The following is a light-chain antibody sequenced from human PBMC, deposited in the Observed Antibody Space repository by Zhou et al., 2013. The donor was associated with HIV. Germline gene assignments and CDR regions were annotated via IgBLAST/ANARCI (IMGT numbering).Light chain of an antibody. CDR2: GAS. Sequence: EIVLTQSPGTLSLSPGERATLSCRASQSVRTNQLAWYQQKPGQAPRLLIYGASSRATGIPDRFSGSGSGTDFTLTISRLEPEDFAVYYCQQYGSSPWTFGQGTKVEIK. CDR1: QSVRTNQ. V-gene: IGKV3-20*01. J-gene: IGKJ1*01. CDR3: QQYGSSPWT.